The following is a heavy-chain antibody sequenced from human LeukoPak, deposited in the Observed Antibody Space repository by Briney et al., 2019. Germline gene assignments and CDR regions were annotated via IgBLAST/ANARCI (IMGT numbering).Heavy chain of an antibody. J-gene: IGHJ5*02. CDR1: GGSFTDYY. CDR2: IIHSGST. Sequence: PSETLSLTCAVYGGSFTDYYWTWIRQPPGKGLEWIGEIIHSGSTNYNPSLKSRVTMSVDTSKNQFSLNLSSVTAADTAVYYCARPVRPRGRILVDPASLGGFDPWGQGTLVTVSS. CDR3: ARPVRPRGRILVDPASLGGFDP. D-gene: IGHD2-2*01. V-gene: IGHV4-34*12.